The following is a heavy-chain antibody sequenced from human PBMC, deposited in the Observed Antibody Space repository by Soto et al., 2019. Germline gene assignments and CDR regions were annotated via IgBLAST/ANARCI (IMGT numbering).Heavy chain of an antibody. V-gene: IGHV4-39*01. Sequence: SETLSLTCTVSGGSISSSSYYWGWIRQPPGRGLEWIGSIYYSGSTYYNPSLKSRVTISVDTSKNQFSLKLSSVTAADTAVYYCARGQRPSPFDYWGQGTLVTVSS. J-gene: IGHJ4*02. CDR3: ARGQRPSPFDY. CDR2: IYYSGST. CDR1: GGSISSSSYY.